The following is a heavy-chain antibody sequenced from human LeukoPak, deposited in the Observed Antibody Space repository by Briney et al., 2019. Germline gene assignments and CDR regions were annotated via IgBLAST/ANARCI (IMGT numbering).Heavy chain of an antibody. Sequence: GGSLRLSCAASGFTFDDYAMHWVRQVPGKGLEWVSGISWNGGSLGYADSVKDRFTISRDNAKNSLYLQMSSLRPEDTAFYYCAKDGRSLWFGELLTWGQGALVTVSS. V-gene: IGHV3-9*01. CDR3: AKDGRSLWFGELLT. CDR2: ISWNGGSL. D-gene: IGHD3-10*01. J-gene: IGHJ5*02. CDR1: GFTFDDYA.